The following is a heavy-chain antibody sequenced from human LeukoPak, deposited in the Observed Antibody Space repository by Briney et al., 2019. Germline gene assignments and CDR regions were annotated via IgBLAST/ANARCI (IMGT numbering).Heavy chain of an antibody. D-gene: IGHD4-17*01. J-gene: IGHJ4*02. CDR1: GGSFSGYY. CDR2: INHSGST. V-gene: IGHV4-34*01. Sequence: PSETLSLTCAVYGGSFSGYYWSWIRQPPGKGLEWIGEINHSGSTNYNPSLKSRVTISVDTSKNQFSLKLSSVTAADTAVYYCAGGYGSSQFDYWGQGTLVTVSS. CDR3: AGGYGSSQFDY.